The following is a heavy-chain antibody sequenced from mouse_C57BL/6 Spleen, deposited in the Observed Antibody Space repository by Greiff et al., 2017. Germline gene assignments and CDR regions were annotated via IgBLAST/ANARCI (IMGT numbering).Heavy chain of an antibody. J-gene: IGHJ2*01. CDR3: ARSGAAQATDYFDY. D-gene: IGHD3-2*02. CDR1: GYTFTSYG. CDR2: IYPRSGNT. Sequence: QVQLKQSGAELARPGASVKLSCKASGYTFTSYGISWVKQRTGQGLEWIGEIYPRSGNTYYNEKFKGKATLTADKSSSTAYMELRSRTSEDSAVYFCARSGAAQATDYFDYWGQGTTLTVSS. V-gene: IGHV1-81*01.